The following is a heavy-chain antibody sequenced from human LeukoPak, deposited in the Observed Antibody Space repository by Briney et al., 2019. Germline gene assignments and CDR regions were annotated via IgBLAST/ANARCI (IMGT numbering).Heavy chain of an antibody. CDR1: GGSLSSYY. J-gene: IGHJ4*02. V-gene: IGHV4-59*01. Sequence: SETLSLTCTVSGGSLSSYYRSWVRQPPGKGLEWIGYIYYSGSTNYNPSLKSRVTISVDTSKNQFSLKLSSVTAADTAVYYCARWRYGSGSYYFDYWGQGTLVTVSS. D-gene: IGHD3-10*01. CDR2: IYYSGST. CDR3: ARWRYGSGSYYFDY.